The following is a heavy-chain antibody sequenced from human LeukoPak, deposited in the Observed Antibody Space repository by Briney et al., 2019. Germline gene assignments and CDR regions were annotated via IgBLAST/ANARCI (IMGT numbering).Heavy chain of an antibody. J-gene: IGHJ4*02. CDR2: MNPNSGNT. CDR3: ARSPRYSYGASNDY. Sequence: ASVKVSCKASGYTFTSYDINWVRQATGQGLEWMGWMNPNSGNTGYAQKFQGRVTMTRNTSISTAYMELSSLRSEDTAVYYCARSPRYSYGASNDYWGQGTLVTVSS. V-gene: IGHV1-8*01. D-gene: IGHD5-18*01. CDR1: GYTFTSYD.